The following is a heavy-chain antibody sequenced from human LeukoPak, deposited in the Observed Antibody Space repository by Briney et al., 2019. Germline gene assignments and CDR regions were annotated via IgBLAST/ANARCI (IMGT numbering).Heavy chain of an antibody. CDR2: INPNSGGT. V-gene: IGHV1-2*02. D-gene: IGHD3-22*01. J-gene: IGHJ4*02. Sequence: ASVKVSCKASGGTFSSYAISWVRQAPGQGLEWMGWINPNSGGTNYAQEFQGRVTMTRDTSISTAYMELSRLRSDDTAVYYCARDSDYYDSSGYLYWGQGTLVTVSS. CDR1: GGTFSSYA. CDR3: ARDSDYYDSSGYLY.